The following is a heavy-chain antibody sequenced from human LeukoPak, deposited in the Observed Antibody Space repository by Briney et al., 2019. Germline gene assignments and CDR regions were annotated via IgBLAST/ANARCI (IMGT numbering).Heavy chain of an antibody. D-gene: IGHD5-24*01. Sequence: GESLKNSCKGSGYSFTSYWINWVRQMPGKGLEWMGRIDPTDSYTTYSPSFQGHVTISADKSISTAYLQWSSLKASDTAMYYCARHAGEATTTYFDYWGQGTLVTVSS. V-gene: IGHV5-10-1*01. J-gene: IGHJ4*02. CDR2: IDPTDSYT. CDR1: GYSFTSYW. CDR3: ARHAGEATTTYFDY.